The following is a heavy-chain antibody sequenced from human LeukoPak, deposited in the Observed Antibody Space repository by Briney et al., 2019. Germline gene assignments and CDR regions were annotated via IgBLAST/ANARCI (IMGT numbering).Heavy chain of an antibody. J-gene: IGHJ6*02. CDR3: AREPRAFNYGDYYYYMDV. D-gene: IGHD4/OR15-4a*01. CDR1: GGSTSSYY. CDR2: IYYSGNT. Sequence: KPSETLSLTCTFSGGSTSSYYWSWIRQPPGKGLEGVGNIYYSGNTNYNPSLKSRVTISVDTSKNQFSLKLRSVTAADTAVYYCAREPRAFNYGDYYYYMDVWGQGTTVTVSS. V-gene: IGHV4-59*01.